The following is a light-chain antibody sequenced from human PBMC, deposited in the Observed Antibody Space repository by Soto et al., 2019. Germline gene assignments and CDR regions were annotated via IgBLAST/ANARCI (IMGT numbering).Light chain of an antibody. CDR3: QQSFSTPRT. Sequence: DIQMTQSPSPLSASVGDRVTITCRASQTISTYLNWYQQKPGKAPKLLIYGASSLQSGVPSRFSGSGSGTDFTLTISSLQPEDFGTYYCQQSFSTPRTFGQGTKADIK. V-gene: IGKV1-39*01. CDR1: QTISTY. CDR2: GAS. J-gene: IGKJ1*01.